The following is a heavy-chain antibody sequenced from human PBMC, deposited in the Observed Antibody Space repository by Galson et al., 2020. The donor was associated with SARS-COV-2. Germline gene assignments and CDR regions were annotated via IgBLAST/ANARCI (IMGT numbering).Heavy chain of an antibody. Sequence: GESLKIYCAASGFTVSANYMSWVRQAPGKGLEWVSVIHSGGNTFYADSVKARFTISRDDSKNTLYLQMNSLRADDTAVYYCARGYSSGWGLFDYWGQGTLVSVSS. V-gene: IGHV3-53*01. D-gene: IGHD6-19*01. CDR1: GFTVSANY. CDR3: ARGYSSGWGLFDY. J-gene: IGHJ4*02. CDR2: IHSGGNT.